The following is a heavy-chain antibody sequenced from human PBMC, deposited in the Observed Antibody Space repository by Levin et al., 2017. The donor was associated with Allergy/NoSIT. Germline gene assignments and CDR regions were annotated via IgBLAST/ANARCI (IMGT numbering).Heavy chain of an antibody. CDR3: AREIAAGWDY. CDR1: GDSVSSNNAA. Sequence: SQTLSLTCAISGDSVSSNNAAWNWIRQSPSRGLEWLGRTYYRSKWYYEYALSVKSRITINPDTSKNQFSLQLNSVTPEDTAVYDCAREIAAGWDYWGQGTLVTVSS. CDR2: TYYRSKWYY. J-gene: IGHJ4*02. D-gene: IGHD6-19*01. V-gene: IGHV6-1*01.